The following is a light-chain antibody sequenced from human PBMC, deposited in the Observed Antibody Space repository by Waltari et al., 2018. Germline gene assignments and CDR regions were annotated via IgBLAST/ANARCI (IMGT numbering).Light chain of an antibody. Sequence: QSALTQPPSASGSPGQSVTISCTGTSSAVGGYNYVSWYQQHPGKAPKLMIYEVSKRPSGVPDRFSGSKSGNTASLTVSGLQAEDEADYYCSSYAGSNNPHVVFGGGTKLTVL. CDR3: SSYAGSNNPHVV. CDR2: EVS. CDR1: SSAVGGYNY. V-gene: IGLV2-8*01. J-gene: IGLJ2*01.